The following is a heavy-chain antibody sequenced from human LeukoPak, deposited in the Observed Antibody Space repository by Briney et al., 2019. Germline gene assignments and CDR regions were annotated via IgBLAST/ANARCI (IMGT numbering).Heavy chain of an antibody. V-gene: IGHV3-48*01. CDR1: GFTFSSYS. Sequence: GGSLRLSCAASGFTFSSYSMNWVRQAPGKGLEWVSYISSSSSTIYYADSVKGRLTISRDNAKNSLYLQMNSLRAEDTAVYYCARFTSGYYNWFDPWGQGTLVTVSS. CDR2: ISSSSSTI. D-gene: IGHD3-3*01. J-gene: IGHJ5*02. CDR3: ARFTSGYYNWFDP.